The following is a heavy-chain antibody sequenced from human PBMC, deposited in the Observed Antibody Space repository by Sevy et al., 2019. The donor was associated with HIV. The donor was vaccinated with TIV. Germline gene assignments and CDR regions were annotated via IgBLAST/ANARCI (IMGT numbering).Heavy chain of an antibody. CDR2: ISSSSSYI. D-gene: IGHD6-13*01. CDR3: ARGADSSSGGYFDY. J-gene: IGHJ4*02. V-gene: IGHV3-21*01. Sequence: GGSLRLSCAASGFTFRSYSMNWVRQAPGKGLEWVSSISSSSSYIYYADSVKGRFTISRDNAKNSLYLQMNSLRAEDTAVYYCARGADSSSGGYFDYWGQGTLVTVSS. CDR1: GFTFRSYS.